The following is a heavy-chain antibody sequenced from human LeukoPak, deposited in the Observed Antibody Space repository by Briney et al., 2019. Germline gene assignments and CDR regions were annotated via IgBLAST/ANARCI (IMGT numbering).Heavy chain of an antibody. CDR3: ACVSLCRSGSCPHYYSSGLDV. V-gene: IGHV4-4*07. D-gene: IGHD2-15*01. CDR1: GDSISSCY. CDR2: MYVSRST. J-gene: IGHJ6*02. Sequence: PSDTLSLTCTVSGDSISSCYWSWLRQPAGKGLEWIGRMYVSRSTNYNPSLKRRVTMSVDTSKNQYSLRLTSVTAADSAVYCCACVSLCRSGSCPHYYSSGLDVWGQGTTVTVSS.